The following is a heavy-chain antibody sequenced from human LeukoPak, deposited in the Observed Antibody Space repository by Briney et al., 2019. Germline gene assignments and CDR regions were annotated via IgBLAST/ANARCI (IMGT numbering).Heavy chain of an antibody. V-gene: IGHV3-9*01. J-gene: IGHJ3*02. CDR3: AKEDYAIAFDI. Sequence: GGSLRLSCAASGFTFDDYGMHWVRQAPGKGLEWVSCISWYSGSIGYAHSVKGRFTISRDNAKNSLYLQMNSLRAEDTALYYCAKEDYAIAFDIWGQGTMVTVSS. CDR2: ISWYSGSI. D-gene: IGHD4-17*01. CDR1: GFTFDDYG.